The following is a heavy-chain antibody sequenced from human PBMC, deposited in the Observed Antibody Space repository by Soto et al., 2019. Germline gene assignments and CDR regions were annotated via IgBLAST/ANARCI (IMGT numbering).Heavy chain of an antibody. Sequence: ASVTGSFTASGSTFTSYGNSWVRQAPAQGLEWLGWISAYNGNTNYAQKLQGRVTMTTDTSTSTAYMELRSLRSDDTAVYYCARRAPDSLTIFGSHITHYYYYGMDVWGQGTTVTVSS. V-gene: IGHV1-18*01. CDR2: ISAYNGNT. CDR1: GSTFTSYG. CDR3: ARRAPDSLTIFGSHITHYYYYGMDV. J-gene: IGHJ6*02. D-gene: IGHD3-3*01.